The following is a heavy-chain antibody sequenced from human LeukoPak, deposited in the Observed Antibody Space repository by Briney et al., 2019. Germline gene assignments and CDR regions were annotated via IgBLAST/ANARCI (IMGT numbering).Heavy chain of an antibody. CDR3: ARSPQGTATTANWLDP. D-gene: IGHD4-17*01. Sequence: KPSETLSLTCTVSGGSISISNYYWGWIRQPPGKGLEWIGNMSYSGRTYYNPSLKTRVTVSLDTSKNQFSLNLISVTAADTAVYYCARSPQGTATTANWLDPWGQGTLVTVSS. CDR1: GGSISISNYY. J-gene: IGHJ5*02. CDR2: MSYSGRT. V-gene: IGHV4-39*07.